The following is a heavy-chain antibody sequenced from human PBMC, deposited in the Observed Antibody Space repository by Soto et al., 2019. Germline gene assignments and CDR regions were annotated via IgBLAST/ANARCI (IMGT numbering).Heavy chain of an antibody. Sequence: QVHLVQSGAEVKNPGASVKLSCKASGYIFTNYYIHWVRQAPGQGLEWMAIINPIGGSTNYAQKFQGRVTLDRDTFTNTVYMELSSLRSADTAIYYCARDLAAGDYWGQGTLVNVSS. J-gene: IGHJ4*02. CDR2: INPIGGST. CDR3: ARDLAAGDY. CDR1: GYIFTNYY. D-gene: IGHD6-13*01. V-gene: IGHV1-46*01.